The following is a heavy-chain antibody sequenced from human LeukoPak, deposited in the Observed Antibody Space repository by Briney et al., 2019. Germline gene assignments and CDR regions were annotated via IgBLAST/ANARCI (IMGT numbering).Heavy chain of an antibody. D-gene: IGHD3-10*01. CDR3: AKSPTTGVWYYCDY. V-gene: IGHV3-23*01. Sequence: PGRSLRLSCAASGFTFSSYAMSWVRQAPRKGLEWVSAISVSGDSTYYADSVKGRLTISRDNSKNTLYLHMNSLRAEDTAAYYCAKSPTTGVWYYCDYWGQGTLVTVSS. CDR2: ISVSGDST. CDR1: GFTFSSYA. J-gene: IGHJ4*02.